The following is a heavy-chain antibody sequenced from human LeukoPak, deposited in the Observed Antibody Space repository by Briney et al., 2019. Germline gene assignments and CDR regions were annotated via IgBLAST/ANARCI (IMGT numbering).Heavy chain of an antibody. V-gene: IGHV3-11*03. CDR2: ISTGSTYT. J-gene: IGHJ2*01. CDR1: GFTFSDYY. Sequence: GGSLRLSCAASGFTFSDYYMTWIRQAPGKGLEWLSYISTGSTYTNYANSVKGRFTISRDNAKNSLYLQLNSLRAEDTAVYYCTRQDNWYFDLWGRGTLVTVSS. CDR3: TRQDNWYFDL.